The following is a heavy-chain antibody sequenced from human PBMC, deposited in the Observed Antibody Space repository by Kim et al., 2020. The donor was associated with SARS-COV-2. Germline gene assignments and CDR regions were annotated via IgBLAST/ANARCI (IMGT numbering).Heavy chain of an antibody. CDR1: GFTFSSYA. Sequence: GGSMRLSCAASGFTFSSYAMHWVRQAPGKGLEWVAVISYDGSNKYYADSVKGRFTISRDNSKNTLYLQMNSLRAEDTAMYYCARELGDVEMATTNSYYYMDVWGQGTTVTVSS. V-gene: IGHV3-30*04. D-gene: IGHD1-1*01. CDR2: ISYDGSNK. J-gene: IGHJ6*03. CDR3: ARELGDVEMATTNSYYYMDV.